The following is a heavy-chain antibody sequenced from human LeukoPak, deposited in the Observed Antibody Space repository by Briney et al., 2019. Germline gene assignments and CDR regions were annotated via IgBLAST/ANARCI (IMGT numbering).Heavy chain of an antibody. CDR2: ISYDGSNK. V-gene: IGHV3-30-3*01. J-gene: IGHJ4*02. D-gene: IGHD6-19*01. Sequence: GGSLRLSCAASGFTFSSYAMHWVRQAPGKGLEWVAVISYDGSNKYYADSVKGRFTISRDNSKNTLYLQMNSLRPGDTAVYYCARDWEAVAATDYWGQGTLVTVSS. CDR3: ARDWEAVAATDY. CDR1: GFTFSSYA.